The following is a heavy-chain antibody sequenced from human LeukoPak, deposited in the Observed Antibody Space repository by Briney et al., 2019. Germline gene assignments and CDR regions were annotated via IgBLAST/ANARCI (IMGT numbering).Heavy chain of an antibody. CDR3: ARDLSEKYSIDY. J-gene: IGHJ4*02. Sequence: GGSLRLSCAASGFTSSGYAIHWVRQAPGKGLEWVAFISYDGSIKYYADSVKGRCTISRDNSKNTLNLQINSLRAEDTAVYYRARDLSEKYSIDYWGQGTLVTVSS. CDR1: GFTSSGYA. D-gene: IGHD2-15*01. CDR2: ISYDGSIK. V-gene: IGHV3-30-3*01.